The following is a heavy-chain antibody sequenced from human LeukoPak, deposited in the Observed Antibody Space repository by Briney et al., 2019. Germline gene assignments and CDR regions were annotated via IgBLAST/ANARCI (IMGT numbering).Heavy chain of an antibody. CDR2: ISGSDGST. V-gene: IGHV3-23*01. D-gene: IGHD3-16*02. Sequence: GGSLRLSCAASGFTFSNNAMSWVRQAPGKGLEWVSGISGSDGSTYYADSVKGRFTISRDDRKNTLYLQMNSLRADDTAIYYCTKAWSYGFFYYGMDVWGQGTTVTVAS. CDR1: GFTFSNNA. J-gene: IGHJ6*02. CDR3: TKAWSYGFFYYGMDV.